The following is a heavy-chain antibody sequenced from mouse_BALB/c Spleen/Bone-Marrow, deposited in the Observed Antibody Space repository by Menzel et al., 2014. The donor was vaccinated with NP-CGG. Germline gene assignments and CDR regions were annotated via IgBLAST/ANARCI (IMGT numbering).Heavy chain of an antibody. CDR1: GFTFSSFG. Sequence: EVKLMESGGGLVQPGGSRKLSCAASGFTFSSFGMHWVRQAPEKGLEWVAYISSGSSTIFYADTLKGRFTVSRDNPKNTLFLQMTSLRSEDTTMYYCTRGGNWDDFDYWGQGTTLTDSS. CDR3: TRGGNWDDFDY. D-gene: IGHD4-1*01. CDR2: ISSGSSTI. J-gene: IGHJ2*01. V-gene: IGHV5-17*02.